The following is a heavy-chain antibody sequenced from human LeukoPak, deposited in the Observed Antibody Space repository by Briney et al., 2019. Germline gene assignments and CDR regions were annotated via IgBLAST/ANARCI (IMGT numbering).Heavy chain of an antibody. D-gene: IGHD3-22*01. CDR2: IWYDGSNK. Sequence: PGGSLRLCCAASGFTFSSYSMRWVRQAPGKGLEWVAVIWYDGSNKYYADSVKGRFTISRDNSKNTLYLQMNSLRAEDTAVYYCARDLYYYDSSGYTAPYYYYYGMDVWGQGTTVTVSS. CDR3: ARDLYYYDSSGYTAPYYYYYGMDV. J-gene: IGHJ6*02. CDR1: GFTFSSYS. V-gene: IGHV3-33*01.